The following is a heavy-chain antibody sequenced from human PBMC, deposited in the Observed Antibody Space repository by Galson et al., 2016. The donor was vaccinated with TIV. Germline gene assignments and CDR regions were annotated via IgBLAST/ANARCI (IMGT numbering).Heavy chain of an antibody. Sequence: SVKVSCKASGGTFNSHDISWLRQIPGEGFEWMGRINPAVGLTKYAQRFQGRFTITAAYMELSSLRSEDTAVYYCSSASHLVPTVHHYWGQGTLVTVSS. CDR1: GGTFNSHD. D-gene: IGHD5-12*01. J-gene: IGHJ4*02. CDR2: INPAVGLT. V-gene: IGHV1-69*04. CDR3: SSASHLVPTVHHY.